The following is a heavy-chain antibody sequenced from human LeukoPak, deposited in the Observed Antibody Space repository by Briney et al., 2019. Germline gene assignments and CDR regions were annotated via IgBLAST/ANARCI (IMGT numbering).Heavy chain of an antibody. CDR3: ARGQYGDYGYYGMDV. V-gene: IGHV4-39*07. D-gene: IGHD4-17*01. CDR1: GGSISSSSYY. CDR2: IYYSGST. Sequence: DPSETLSLTCTVSGGSISSSSYYWGWIRQPPGKGLEWIGSIYYSGSTYYNPSLKSRVTISVDTSKNQFSLKLSSVTAADTAVYYCARGQYGDYGYYGMDVWGQGTTVTVSS. J-gene: IGHJ6*02.